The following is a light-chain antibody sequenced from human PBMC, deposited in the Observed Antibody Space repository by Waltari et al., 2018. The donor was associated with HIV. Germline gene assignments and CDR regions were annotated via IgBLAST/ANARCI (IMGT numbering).Light chain of an antibody. J-gene: IGLJ3*02. CDR2: EDD. V-gene: IGLV2-23*01. CDR1: SSDVGSYKL. Sequence: SALTQPASVSGSPGQALTVPCPGSSSDVGSYKLFSWYQQHPGKAPKLMIYEDDTRPSGVSNRFSGSKSGNTASLTISGLQAEDEADYYCCSYAGSTTWLFGGGTKLTVL. CDR3: CSYAGSTTWL.